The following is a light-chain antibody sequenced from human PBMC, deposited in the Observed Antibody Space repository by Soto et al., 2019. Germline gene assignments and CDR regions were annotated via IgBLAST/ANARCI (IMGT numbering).Light chain of an antibody. Sequence: QSVLTQPPSVSGAPGQRVTISCTGSSSNIGAGYDVHRYHQLPGTAPKLLIYGNNNRPSGVPDRFSGSKSGTSASLAITGLQPDDEADYYCQSFDASLSGCVFGTGIKLTVL. V-gene: IGLV1-40*01. J-gene: IGLJ1*01. CDR1: SSNIGAGYD. CDR2: GNN. CDR3: QSFDASLSGCV.